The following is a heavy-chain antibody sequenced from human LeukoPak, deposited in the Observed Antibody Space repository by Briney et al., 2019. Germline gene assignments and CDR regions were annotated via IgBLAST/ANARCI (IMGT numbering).Heavy chain of an antibody. Sequence: GGSLRLSCAASGFTFSSYAMSWVRQAPGKGLEWVSAISGSGSTIYYADSVKGRFTISRDNAKNSLYLQMNSLRAEDTAVYYCARGLAELWFGNYFDYWGQGTLVTVSS. CDR3: ARGLAELWFGNYFDY. V-gene: IGHV3-23*01. CDR1: GFTFSSYA. D-gene: IGHD3-10*01. CDR2: ISGSGSTI. J-gene: IGHJ4*02.